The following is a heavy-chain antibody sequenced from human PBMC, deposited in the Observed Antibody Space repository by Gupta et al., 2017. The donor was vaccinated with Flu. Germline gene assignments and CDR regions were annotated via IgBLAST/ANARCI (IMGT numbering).Heavy chain of an antibody. CDR3: ARGDVDAGMVIRSIGMDV. Sequence: EVQVVESGGGLVQPGGSLRLSCAASGFTFSSYWMHWVRQAPGKGPVWVSRINRDERFISYADSVKGRFTISRDNAKNTLYLQMNSLRAEDTAVYYCARGDVDAGMVIRSIGMDVWGQGTTVTVSS. J-gene: IGHJ6*02. V-gene: IGHV3-74*01. D-gene: IGHD5-18*01. CDR2: INRDERFI. CDR1: GFTFSSYW.